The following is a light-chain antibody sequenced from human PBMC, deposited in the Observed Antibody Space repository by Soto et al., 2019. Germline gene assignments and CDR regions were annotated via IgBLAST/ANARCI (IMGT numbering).Light chain of an antibody. CDR2: GAS. CDR3: QQYNNWPPYT. V-gene: IGKV3-15*01. CDR1: QSVSSN. Sequence: EKVMTQSPATLSVSPGERATLSCRASQSVSSNLAWYQQKPGQAPRLLIYGASTRATGIPARFSGSGSGTEFTLTIRSLQSEDFEVYYCQQYNNWPPYTFGQGTKLEIK. J-gene: IGKJ2*01.